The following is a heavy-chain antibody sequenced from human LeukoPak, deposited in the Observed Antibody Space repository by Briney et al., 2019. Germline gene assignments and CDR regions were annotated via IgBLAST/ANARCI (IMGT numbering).Heavy chain of an antibody. J-gene: IGHJ4*02. CDR1: GYSFTSYW. D-gene: IGHD3-22*01. Sequence: GESLKISCXGSGYSFTSYWIGWVRQMPGKGLEWMGIIYPGDSDTRYSPSFQGQVTISADKSISTAYLQWSSLKASDTAMYYRARHQYYYDSSGYYPDYWGQGTLVTVSS. V-gene: IGHV5-51*01. CDR2: IYPGDSDT. CDR3: ARHQYYYDSSGYYPDY.